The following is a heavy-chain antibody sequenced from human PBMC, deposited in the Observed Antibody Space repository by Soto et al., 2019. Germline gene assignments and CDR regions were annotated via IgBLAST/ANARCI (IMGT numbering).Heavy chain of an antibody. J-gene: IGHJ5*02. Sequence: SETLSLTCTVSGGSISSYYWSWIRQPPGKGLEWIGYIYYSGSTNYNPSLKSRVTISVDTSKNQFSLKLSSVTAADTAVYYCARGIGRAHLSTLAVVPFANWFAPWGQGTLVTVGS. CDR2: IYYSGST. CDR3: ARGIGRAHLSTLAVVPFANWFAP. V-gene: IGHV4-59*01. D-gene: IGHD3-3*01. CDR1: GGSISSYY.